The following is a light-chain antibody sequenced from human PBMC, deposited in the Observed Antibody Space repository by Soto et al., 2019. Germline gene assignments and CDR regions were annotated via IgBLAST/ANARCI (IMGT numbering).Light chain of an antibody. Sequence: DIQMTQSPSTLSASVGDRVTMTCRASQSIRSWLAWYQQKPGKAPKLLIYDASSLESGVPSRFSGRRSGTEFTLTISSLQPEDFATYYCQQSYSTPSVTFGQGTKVDIK. J-gene: IGKJ1*01. CDR2: DAS. CDR1: QSIRSW. V-gene: IGKV1-5*01. CDR3: QQSYSTPSVT.